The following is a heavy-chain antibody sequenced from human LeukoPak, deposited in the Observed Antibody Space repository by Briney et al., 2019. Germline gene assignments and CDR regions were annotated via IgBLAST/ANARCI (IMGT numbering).Heavy chain of an antibody. CDR3: ATNLIGAGEYFQQ. D-gene: IGHD2/OR15-2a*01. J-gene: IGHJ1*01. Sequence: GGSLRLSCAASGLRFSDYYVSWIRQAPGKGLQWVSYISSGGDIMHYADSVKGRFTSSRDNAKDSGYLEMNSLGAEDTAVYYCATNLIGAGEYFQQWGQGTLVTVSS. CDR2: ISSGGDIM. V-gene: IGHV3-11*01. CDR1: GLRFSDYY.